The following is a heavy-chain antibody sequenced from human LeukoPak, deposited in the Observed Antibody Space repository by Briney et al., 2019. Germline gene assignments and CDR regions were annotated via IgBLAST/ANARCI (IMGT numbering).Heavy chain of an antibody. D-gene: IGHD3-22*01. V-gene: IGHV4-59*11. CDR1: GGSISSHY. CDR3: ARLYDSSGYTNWLDP. CDR2: IYYSGST. Sequence: PSETLSLTCTVSGGSISSHYWSWTRQPPGKGLEWIGYIYYSGSTKYNPSLKSRVTISVDTSKNQFSLKLSSVTAADTAAYYCARLYDSSGYTNWLDPWGQGTLVTVSS. J-gene: IGHJ5*02.